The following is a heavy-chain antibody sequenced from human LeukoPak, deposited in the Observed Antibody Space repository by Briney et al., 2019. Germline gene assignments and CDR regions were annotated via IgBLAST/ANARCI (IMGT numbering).Heavy chain of an antibody. CDR3: ARLGSDSSGFYIFYFDY. V-gene: IGHV4-39*01. D-gene: IGHD3-22*01. J-gene: IGHJ4*02. CDR2: IYYSGST. Sequence: PSETLSLTCTVSGGSISSSSYYWGWIRQPPGKGLEWIGSIYYSGSTYYNPSLKSRVTISVDTSKNQFSLKLSSVTAADTAVYYCARLGSDSSGFYIFYFDYWGQGTLVTVSS. CDR1: GGSISSSSYY.